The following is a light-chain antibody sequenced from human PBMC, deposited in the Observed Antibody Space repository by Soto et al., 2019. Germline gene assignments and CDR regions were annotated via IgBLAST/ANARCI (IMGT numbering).Light chain of an antibody. CDR2: DAS. V-gene: IGKV1-5*01. CDR1: QSISTW. J-gene: IGKJ1*01. Sequence: GDRVTITCRASQSISTWLAWYQQKPGQPPKLLIYDASTLESGAPSRFSGGGSGTDFTLTISSLQPDDFATYYCQPYNTFWTFGQGTKVEIK. CDR3: QPYNTFWT.